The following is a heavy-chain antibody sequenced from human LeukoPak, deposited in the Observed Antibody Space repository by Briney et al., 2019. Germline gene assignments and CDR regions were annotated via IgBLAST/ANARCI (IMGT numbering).Heavy chain of an antibody. Sequence: GSLRLSCAASGFTFDDYTMHWVRQAPGKGLEWVSLISWDGGSTYYADSVKGRFTISRDNSKNSLYLQMNSLRTEDTALYYCAKDVGYSSSSGLNYWGQGTLVTVSS. CDR3: AKDVGYSSSSGLNY. CDR1: GFTFDDYT. CDR2: ISWDGGST. D-gene: IGHD6-6*01. V-gene: IGHV3-43*01. J-gene: IGHJ4*02.